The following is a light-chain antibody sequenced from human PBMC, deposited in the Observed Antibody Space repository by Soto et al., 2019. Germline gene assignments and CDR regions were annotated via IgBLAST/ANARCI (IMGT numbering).Light chain of an antibody. CDR2: GAS. CDR1: QSVSSTY. V-gene: IGKV3-20*01. CDR3: QQYDVSPWA. Sequence: EIVLTQSPGTLSLSPGEIATLYCRASQSVSSTYLAWYQQKAGQAPRLLIYGASSRATGIPNRFSGGGSGTDFTLTISRLEPEDFAVYYCQQYDVSPWAFGQGTKLEIK. J-gene: IGKJ2*01.